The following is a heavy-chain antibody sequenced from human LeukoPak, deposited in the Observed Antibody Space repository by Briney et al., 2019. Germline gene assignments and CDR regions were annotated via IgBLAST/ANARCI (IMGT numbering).Heavy chain of an antibody. D-gene: IGHD4-23*01. Sequence: GGSLRLSCAASGFTFSGSAMHWVRQASGKGLEWVGRIRSKANSYATAYAASVKGRFTISRDDSKNTAYLQMNSLKTEDTAVYYCTRREDYGGNHDFDYWGQGTLVAVSS. V-gene: IGHV3-73*01. CDR1: GFTFSGSA. J-gene: IGHJ4*02. CDR2: IRSKANSYAT. CDR3: TRREDYGGNHDFDY.